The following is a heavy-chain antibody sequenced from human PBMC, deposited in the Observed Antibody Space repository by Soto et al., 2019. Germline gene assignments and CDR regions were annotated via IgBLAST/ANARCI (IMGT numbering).Heavy chain of an antibody. D-gene: IGHD3-22*01. CDR3: ARVGPAHYYDSSGYYSPLEY. CDR2: IIPMFGTA. V-gene: IGHV1-69*01. CDR1: GDTFSSYA. Sequence: QVQLVQSGAEVKKPGSSVKVSCKASGDTFSSYAINWVRQAPGQGLEWMGGIIPMFGTANYAQKFKGRVTITTGESTSTFYMELSRLRSEATAVYYCARVGPAHYYDSSGYYSPLEYWGQGTLVTVSS. J-gene: IGHJ4*02.